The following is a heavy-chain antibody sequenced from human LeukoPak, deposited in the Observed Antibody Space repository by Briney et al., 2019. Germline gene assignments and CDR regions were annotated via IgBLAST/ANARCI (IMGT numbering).Heavy chain of an antibody. Sequence: PSETLSLTCTVSGGSISSSSYYWGWIRQPPGKGLAWIGSIYYSGSTYYNPSLKSRVTISVDTSKNQFSLKLSSVTAADTAVYYCARRLMGAGSGRYYSFFDYWGQGTLVTVSS. CDR2: IYYSGST. CDR3: ARRLMGAGSGRYYSFFDY. J-gene: IGHJ4*02. D-gene: IGHD3-10*01. CDR1: GGSISSSSYY. V-gene: IGHV4-39*01.